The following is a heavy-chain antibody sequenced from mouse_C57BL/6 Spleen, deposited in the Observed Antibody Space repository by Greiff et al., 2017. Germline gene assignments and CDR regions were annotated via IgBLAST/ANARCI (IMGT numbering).Heavy chain of an antibody. D-gene: IGHD1-1*01. CDR1: GYPFTDYT. Sequence: VQLQQSGPELVKPGASVKLPCKASGYPFTDYTMAWVKQTPGKSLEWIADLTPNTGGTFYHQQFKGKATLSLDKSSSTAYMELRSLTSEDTAVYYCARGDGSSAWFAYWGQGTLVTVAA. V-gene: IGHV1-18*01. CDR2: LTPNTGGT. J-gene: IGHJ3*01. CDR3: ARGDGSSAWFAY.